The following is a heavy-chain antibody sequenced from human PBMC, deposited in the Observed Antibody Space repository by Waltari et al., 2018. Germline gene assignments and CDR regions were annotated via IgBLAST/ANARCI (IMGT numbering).Heavy chain of an antibody. CDR2: ISSGSSYI. J-gene: IGHJ4*02. CDR1: GFTFSSYT. D-gene: IGHD2-15*01. Sequence: EVQLVGSGGGLVKPGGSLRLSCAASGFTFSSYTMNWVRQAPGEGVGWVSSISSGSSYIYYADSVKGRFTISRDNAKNSLYLQMNSLRVEDTAVYYCAREWGVMVGTAGFYFDYWGQGALVTVSS. V-gene: IGHV3-21*01. CDR3: AREWGVMVGTAGFYFDY.